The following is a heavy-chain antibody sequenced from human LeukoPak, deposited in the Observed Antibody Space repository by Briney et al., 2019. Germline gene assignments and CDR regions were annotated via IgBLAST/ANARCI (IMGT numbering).Heavy chain of an antibody. CDR1: GFTLRSYW. J-gene: IGHJ4*02. Sequence: PGGSLTLSCAASGFTLRSYWMSWVRQAPGKGLEWVANINQDGSERYYVDSVKGRFTISRDNAKNSLYLHMSSLRADDTAVYYCARDYGDENRGQGTLITVSS. V-gene: IGHV3-7*01. D-gene: IGHD4-17*01. CDR2: INQDGSER. CDR3: ARDYGDEN.